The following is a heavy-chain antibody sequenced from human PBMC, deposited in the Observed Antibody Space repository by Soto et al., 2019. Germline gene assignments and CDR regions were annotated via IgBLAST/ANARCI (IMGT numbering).Heavy chain of an antibody. J-gene: IGHJ4*02. CDR2: IYYSGFT. D-gene: IGHD3-10*01. V-gene: IGHV4-31*03. CDR3: ATTYYFGSGSAY. CDR1: GGSITSGGYY. Sequence: TLSLTCTVSGGSITSGGYYWSWIRQHPGKGLEWIGYIYYSGFTYYNPSLKSRVTISVDTSKNQFSLKLSSVTAADTAVYYCATTYYFGSGSAYWGQGTLVTVSS.